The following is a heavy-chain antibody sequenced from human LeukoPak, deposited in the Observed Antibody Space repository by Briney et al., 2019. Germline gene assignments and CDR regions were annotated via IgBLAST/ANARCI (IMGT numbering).Heavy chain of an antibody. CDR1: NGSISYYY. J-gene: IGHJ5*02. Sequence: NSSETLSLTCTVSNGSISYYYWSWIRQSPGKGLEWIAYIFHRGSTDYNPSLKSRLTISVDTSKNQFSLKMNSVTAADTAVYFCARGGVLPRAFDAWGQGTLVTVSS. CDR2: IFHRGST. V-gene: IGHV4-59*03. D-gene: IGHD3-16*01. CDR3: ARGGVLPRAFDA.